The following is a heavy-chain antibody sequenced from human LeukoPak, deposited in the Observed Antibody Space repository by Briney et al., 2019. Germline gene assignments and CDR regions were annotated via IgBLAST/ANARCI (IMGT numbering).Heavy chain of an antibody. V-gene: IGHV3-53*01. Sequence: PGGSLRLSCAASGFTVSSNYMSWVRQAPGKGLEWVSVIYSGGSTYYADSVKGRFTISRDNSKNTLYLQMNSLRAEDTAVYYCARALDGGYDILTGYWGGGYFDYWGQGTLVTVSS. CDR1: GFTVSSNY. J-gene: IGHJ4*02. D-gene: IGHD3-9*01. CDR2: IYSGGST. CDR3: ARALDGGYDILTGYWGGGYFDY.